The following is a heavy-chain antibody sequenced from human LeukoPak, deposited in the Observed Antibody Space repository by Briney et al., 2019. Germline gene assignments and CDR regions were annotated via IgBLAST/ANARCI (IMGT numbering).Heavy chain of an antibody. CDR1: VYTFTRYY. V-gene: IGHV1-2*02. CDR3: ARDQNYYDSSGYYGIDC. Sequence: GASVRVSCTPSVYTFTRYYMHWMRQAPGQGLGGMGWINPNNGGTNYAQKFQDRVTMTSDTSISTAYMELSRLRSDDTAVHYCARDQNYYDSSGYYGIDCWGQGTLVTVSS. J-gene: IGHJ4*02. D-gene: IGHD3-22*01. CDR2: INPNNGGT.